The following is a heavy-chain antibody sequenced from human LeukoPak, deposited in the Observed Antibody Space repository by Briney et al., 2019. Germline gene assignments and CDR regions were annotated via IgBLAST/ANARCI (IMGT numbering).Heavy chain of an antibody. D-gene: IGHD2-2*01. CDR1: GFTFSSYS. CDR3: ARADVVPAAIGGLGFYYYYGMDV. Sequence: GGSLRLSCAASGFTFSSYSMNWVRQAPGKGLEWVSSISSSSSYIYYADSVKGRFTISRDNAKNSLYLQMNSLRAEDTAVYYCARADVVPAAIGGLGFYYYYGMDVWGQGTTVTVSS. J-gene: IGHJ6*02. V-gene: IGHV3-21*01. CDR2: ISSSSSYI.